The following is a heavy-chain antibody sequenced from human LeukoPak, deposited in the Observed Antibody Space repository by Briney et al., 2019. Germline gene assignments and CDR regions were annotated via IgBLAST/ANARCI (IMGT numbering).Heavy chain of an antibody. V-gene: IGHV4-59*08. CDR1: RGFINSHY. CDR3: ARLRSEATSFFDY. D-gene: IGHD5-24*01. J-gene: IGHJ4*02. CDR2: IYYGGGP. Sequence: KPSETLSLTCTVSRGFINSHYWGWIRQPPGKRLEWIGYIYYGGGPNYNPSLTSRVAISVDTSKNQFSLILSSVTAADTAVYYCARLRSEATSFFDYWGQGALVTVSS.